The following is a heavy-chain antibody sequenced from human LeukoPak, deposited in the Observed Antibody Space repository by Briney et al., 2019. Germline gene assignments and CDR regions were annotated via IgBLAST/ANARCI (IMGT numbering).Heavy chain of an antibody. CDR2: ISSSSSYI. D-gene: IGHD2-15*01. V-gene: IGHV3-21*01. CDR1: GFTFSSYE. Sequence: PGGSLRLSCAASGFTFSSYEMNWVRQAPGKGLEWVSSISSSSSYIYYADSVKGRFTISRDNAKNSLYLQMNSLGAEDTAVYYCARGRGVFSGGSCYSGCPFDIWGQGTMVTVSS. CDR3: ARGRGVFSGGSCYSGCPFDI. J-gene: IGHJ3*02.